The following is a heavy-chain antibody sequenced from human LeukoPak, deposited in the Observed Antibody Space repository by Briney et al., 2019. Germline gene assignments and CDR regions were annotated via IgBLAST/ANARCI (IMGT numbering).Heavy chain of an antibody. CDR1: GGSISSSSYY. J-gene: IGHJ6*03. V-gene: IGHV4-39*07. Sequence: PSETLSLTCTVSGGSISSSSYYWGWIRQPPGKGLEWIGSIYYSGSTYYNPSLKSRVTISVDTSKNQFSLKLRSVTAADTAVYYCARVGDYGDYTDGQDYYYYYMDVWGKGTTVTVSS. CDR3: ARVGDYGDYTDGQDYYYYYMDV. CDR2: IYYSGST. D-gene: IGHD4-17*01.